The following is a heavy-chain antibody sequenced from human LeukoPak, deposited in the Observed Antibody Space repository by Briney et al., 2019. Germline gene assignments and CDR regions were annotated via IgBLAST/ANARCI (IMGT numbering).Heavy chain of an antibody. Sequence: PSETLSLTCTVSGGSISSSSYYWGWIRQPPGKGPEWIGSIYYSGSTYYNPSLKSRVTISVDTSKNQFSLKLSSVTAADTAVYYCARSVAGYFDYWGQGTLVTVSS. CDR2: IYYSGST. V-gene: IGHV4-39*01. CDR3: ARSVAGYFDY. J-gene: IGHJ4*03. CDR1: GGSISSSSYY. D-gene: IGHD6-19*01.